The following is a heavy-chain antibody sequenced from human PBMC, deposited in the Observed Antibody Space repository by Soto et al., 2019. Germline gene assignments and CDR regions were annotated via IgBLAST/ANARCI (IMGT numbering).Heavy chain of an antibody. Sequence: PGGSLRLSCAASGFTFSGYGMHWVRQAPGKGLEWVAVISYDGSNKYYADSVKGRFTISRDNSKNTLYLQMNSLRAEDTAVYYCAKGVAAAGTGAIDYWGQGTLVTVSS. CDR1: GFTFSGYG. V-gene: IGHV3-30*18. D-gene: IGHD6-13*01. CDR2: ISYDGSNK. CDR3: AKGVAAAGTGAIDY. J-gene: IGHJ4*02.